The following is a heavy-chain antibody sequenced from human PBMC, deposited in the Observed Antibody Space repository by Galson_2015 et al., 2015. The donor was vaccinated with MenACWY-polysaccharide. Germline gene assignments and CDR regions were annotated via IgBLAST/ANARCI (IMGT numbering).Heavy chain of an antibody. CDR2: IKPDGSDK. CDR1: GFTFSTYW. V-gene: IGHV3-7*01. Sequence: SLRLSCAASGFTFSTYWMSWVRQAPGKGLEWVANIKPDGSDKYYVDSVKGRFTISRDNAKNSLYLQMNGLRAEDTAIFFCARATYNGGWYPDYFDYWGRGALVTVSS. J-gene: IGHJ4*02. CDR3: ARATYNGGWYPDYFDY. D-gene: IGHD6-19*01.